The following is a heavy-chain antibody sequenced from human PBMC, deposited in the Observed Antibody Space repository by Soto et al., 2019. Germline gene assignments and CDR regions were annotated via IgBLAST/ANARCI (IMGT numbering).Heavy chain of an antibody. J-gene: IGHJ5*02. CDR2: ISYDGSNK. Sequence: QVQLVESGGGVVQPRRSLRLSCAASGFTFSSYAMHWVRQAPGKGLEWVAVISYDGSNKYYADSVKGRFTISRDNSKNTLYLQMNSLRAEDTAVYYCARGTLTIDWFDPWGQGTLVTVSS. CDR3: ARGTLTIDWFDP. D-gene: IGHD4-17*01. V-gene: IGHV3-30-3*01. CDR1: GFTFSSYA.